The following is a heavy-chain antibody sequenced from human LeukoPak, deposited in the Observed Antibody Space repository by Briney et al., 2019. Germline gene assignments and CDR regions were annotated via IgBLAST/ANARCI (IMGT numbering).Heavy chain of an antibody. Sequence: GGSLRLSCAASGNYWMHWVRQAPGKGLVWVSHINSDGSWTSYADSVKGRFTISKDNAKNTVYLQMNNLRAEDTAVYYCAKGLEPYYYDSSGYYPYYYYYGMDVWGQGTTVTVSS. CDR1: GNYW. CDR2: INSDGSWT. V-gene: IGHV3-74*01. J-gene: IGHJ6*02. CDR3: AKGLEPYYYDSSGYYPYYYYYGMDV. D-gene: IGHD3-22*01.